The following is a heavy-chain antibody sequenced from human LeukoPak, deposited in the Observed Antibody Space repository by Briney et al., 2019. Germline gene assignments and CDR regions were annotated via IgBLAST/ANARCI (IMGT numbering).Heavy chain of an antibody. CDR2: INHSGST. D-gene: IGHD3-10*01. V-gene: IGHV4-34*01. J-gene: IGHJ4*02. Sequence: SETLSLTCAVYGGSFSGYYWSWIRQPPGKGLEWIGEINHSGSTNYNPSLKSRVTISVDTSKNQFSLKLSSVTAADTAVYYCARIRPLLWFGELSPGPDYWGQGTLVTVSS. CDR3: ARIRPLLWFGELSPGPDY. CDR1: GGSFSGYY.